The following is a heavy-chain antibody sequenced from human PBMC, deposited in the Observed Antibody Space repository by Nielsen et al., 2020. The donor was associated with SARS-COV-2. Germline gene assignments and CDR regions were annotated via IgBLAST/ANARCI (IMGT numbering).Heavy chain of an antibody. CDR3: ARPERWLQFNY. Sequence: ASVKVSCKASGYTFTSYAMHWVRQAPGQRLEWMGWINAGNGNTKYSQKFQGRVTITRDTSASTAYMELSSLRSEDTAVYHCARPERWLQFNYWGQGTLVTVSS. D-gene: IGHD5-24*01. CDR1: GYTFTSYA. V-gene: IGHV1-3*01. CDR2: INAGNGNT. J-gene: IGHJ4*02.